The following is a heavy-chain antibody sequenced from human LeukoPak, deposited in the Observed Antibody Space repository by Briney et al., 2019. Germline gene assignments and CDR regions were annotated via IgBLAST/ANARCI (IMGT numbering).Heavy chain of an antibody. J-gene: IGHJ4*02. Sequence: GGSLRLSCAASGFTFSNYAMSWVRQAPGKGLEWVSGISGSGGSTYYADSVKGRFTISRDNSKNTRYLQMNSLRAGDTAVYYCAKGAYYYGSGSYYRGGDYFDYWGQGTLVTVSS. CDR3: AKGAYYYGSGSYYRGGDYFDY. CDR1: GFTFSNYA. V-gene: IGHV3-23*01. CDR2: ISGSGGST. D-gene: IGHD3-10*01.